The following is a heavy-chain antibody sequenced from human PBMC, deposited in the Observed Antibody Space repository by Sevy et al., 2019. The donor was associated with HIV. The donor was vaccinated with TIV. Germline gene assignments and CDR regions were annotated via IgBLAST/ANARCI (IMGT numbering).Heavy chain of an antibody. D-gene: IGHD3-10*01. CDR3: ARGWFGDPYYYYYYMDV. Sequence: ASVKVSCKASGYTFTSYGISWVRQAPGQGLEWMGWISAYNGNTNYAQTLQGRVTMTTDTSTSTAYMELRSLRSDDTAVYYCARGWFGDPYYYYYYMDVWGKGTTVTVSS. J-gene: IGHJ6*03. CDR2: ISAYNGNT. CDR1: GYTFTSYG. V-gene: IGHV1-18*04.